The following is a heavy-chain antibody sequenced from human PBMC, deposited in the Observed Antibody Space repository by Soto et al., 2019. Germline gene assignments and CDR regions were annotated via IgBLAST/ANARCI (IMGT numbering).Heavy chain of an antibody. V-gene: IGHV3-30*18. J-gene: IGHJ6*03. CDR2: ISYDGSNK. CDR1: GFTFSSYG. D-gene: IGHD4-4*01. Sequence: GGSLRLSCAASGFTFSSYGMHWVRQAPGKGLEWVAVISYDGSNKYYADSVKGRFTISRDNSKNTLYLQMNSLRAEDTAVYYCAKDGRNYALPRSYMDVWGKGTTVTVSS. CDR3: AKDGRNYALPRSYMDV.